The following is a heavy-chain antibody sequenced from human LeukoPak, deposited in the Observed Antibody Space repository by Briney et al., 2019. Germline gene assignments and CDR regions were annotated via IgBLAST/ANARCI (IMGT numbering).Heavy chain of an antibody. CDR2: ISYDGSNK. CDR1: GFTFSSYA. V-gene: IGHV3-30*04. Sequence: GKSLRLSCAASGFTFSSYAMHWVRQAPGKGLEWVAVISYDGSNKYYADSVKGRFTISRDNAKNFLYLQMNSLRAEDTALYYCASQWELPNDYWGQGTLVTVSS. D-gene: IGHD1-26*01. J-gene: IGHJ4*02. CDR3: ASQWELPNDY.